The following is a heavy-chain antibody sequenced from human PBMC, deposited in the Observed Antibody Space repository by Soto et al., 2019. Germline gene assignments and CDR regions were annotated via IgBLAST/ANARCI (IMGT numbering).Heavy chain of an antibody. V-gene: IGHV4-30-2*01. Sequence: QLQLQESGSGLVKPSQTLSLTCAVSGGSISSGGYSWSWIRQPPGKGLEWIGYIDHSGSTYYNPSPKSRVPSSVDRSRHQLSPQLSSLTAADTAACYCAGGPPFGSWGRGTLVTVSS. CDR1: GGSISSGGYS. J-gene: IGHJ5*01. CDR3: AGGPPFGS. CDR2: IDHSGST.